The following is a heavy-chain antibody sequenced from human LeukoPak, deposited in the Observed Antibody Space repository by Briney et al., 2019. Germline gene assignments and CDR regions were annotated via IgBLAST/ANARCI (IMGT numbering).Heavy chain of an antibody. CDR1: GGTISSGGYY. CDR2: IYYSGST. V-gene: IGHV4-31*03. CDR3: ARYVSLSGPYYYYGMDV. D-gene: IGHD3-9*01. Sequence: SQTLSLTCTVSGGTISSGGYYWSWIRQHPGKGLEWIGYIYYSGSTYYNPSLKSRVTISVDTSKNQFSLKLSSGTAADTAVYYCARYVSLSGPYYYYGMDVWGQGTTVTVSS. J-gene: IGHJ6*02.